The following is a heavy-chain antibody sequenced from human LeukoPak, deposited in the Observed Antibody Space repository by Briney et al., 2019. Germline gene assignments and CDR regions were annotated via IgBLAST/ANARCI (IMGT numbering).Heavy chain of an antibody. D-gene: IGHD3-22*01. CDR2: IYYSGST. CDR3: ARGAKYYDSSGYAFDY. CDR1: GGSISSGGYY. Sequence: SQTLSLTCTVSGGSISSGGYYWSWIRQHPGKGLEWIGYIYYSGSTYYNPSLKSRVTISVDTSKNQFSLKLSSVTAADTAVYHCARGAKYYDSSGYAFDYWGQGTLVTVSS. V-gene: IGHV4-31*03. J-gene: IGHJ4*02.